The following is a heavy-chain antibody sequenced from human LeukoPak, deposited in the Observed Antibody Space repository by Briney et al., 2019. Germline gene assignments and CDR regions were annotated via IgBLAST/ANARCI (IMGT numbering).Heavy chain of an antibody. V-gene: IGHV1-18*01. CDR2: INAYNGDT. J-gene: IGHJ6*03. CDR1: GYTFTNYG. Sequence: ASVKVTCKASGYTFTNYGVSWVRQAPGQGLEWMGWINAYNGDTHYAQNLQGRLTMTTDTSTSMAFMELRSLRPDDTAVYFCARWGLVAPGTYYYYYMDVWGRGTTVTVSS. D-gene: IGHD2-2*01. CDR3: ARWGLVAPGTYYYYYMDV.